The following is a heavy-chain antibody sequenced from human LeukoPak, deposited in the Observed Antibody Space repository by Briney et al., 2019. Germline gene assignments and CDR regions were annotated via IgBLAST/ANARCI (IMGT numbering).Heavy chain of an antibody. V-gene: IGHV3-30*18. CDR3: AKDRPEYSSGWYVFYYYGMDV. Sequence: TGGSLRLSCAASGFTFSSYGMHWVRQAPGKGLGWVAVISYDGSNKYYADSVKGRFTISRDNSKNTLYLQMNSLRAEDTAVYYCAKDRPEYSSGWYVFYYYGMDVWGQGTTVTVSS. CDR2: ISYDGSNK. D-gene: IGHD6-19*01. CDR1: GFTFSSYG. J-gene: IGHJ6*02.